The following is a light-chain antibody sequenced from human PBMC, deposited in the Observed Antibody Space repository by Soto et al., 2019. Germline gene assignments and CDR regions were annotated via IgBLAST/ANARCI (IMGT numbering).Light chain of an antibody. CDR3: QQYGSSPPYT. CDR1: QSVSTSY. CDR2: VAS. Sequence: EIGLTQSPGTLSLSPGDRATLSCRASQSVSTSYLAWYQQKPGQAPRLLIYVASSRATGITDRFSGSGSGTDFTLTISRLEPEGFAVYYCQQYGSSPPYTFGQGTKLEIK. V-gene: IGKV3-20*01. J-gene: IGKJ2*01.